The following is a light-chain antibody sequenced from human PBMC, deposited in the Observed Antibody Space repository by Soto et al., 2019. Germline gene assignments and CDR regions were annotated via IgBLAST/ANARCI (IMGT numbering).Light chain of an antibody. V-gene: IGKV3-15*01. CDR2: GAS. J-gene: IGKJ2*01. Sequence: EIVMTQSPATLSVSPGERATISCRASQSISNNLAWYQQKPGQAPSLLIYGASTRATGIPARFSGSGSGTEFTLTISSLQSEDSAVYYCQQYNNWPPRPFGQGTKLEIK. CDR3: QQYNNWPPRP. CDR1: QSISNN.